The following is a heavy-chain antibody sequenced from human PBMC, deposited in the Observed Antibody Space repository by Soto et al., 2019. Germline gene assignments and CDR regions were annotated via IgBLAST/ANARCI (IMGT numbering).Heavy chain of an antibody. Sequence: QVQLVQSGAEVKKPGSSVKVSCKASGGTFSSYAISWVRQAPGQGLEWMGGIIPIFGTANYAQKFQGRVTITADESTSTAYMELSSLRSEDTAVYYCAEATRGVVTPYYYYGMDVWGQGTTVTVSS. CDR3: AEATRGVVTPYYYYGMDV. V-gene: IGHV1-69*01. CDR2: IIPIFGTA. J-gene: IGHJ6*02. CDR1: GGTFSSYA. D-gene: IGHD2-15*01.